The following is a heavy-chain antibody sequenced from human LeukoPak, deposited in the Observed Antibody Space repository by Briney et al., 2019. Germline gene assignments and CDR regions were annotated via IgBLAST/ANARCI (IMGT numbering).Heavy chain of an antibody. CDR1: GGFFSGHY. CDR2: INHGGST. V-gene: IGHV4-34*01. J-gene: IGHJ4*02. CDR3: ARGRYVTTRGGAAAGFLDY. Sequence: SETLSLTCAVSGGFFSGHYWNWIRQPPGKGLEWIGEINHGGSTNYNPSLKSRVTISVDTSQNQFSLRLSSVTAADTAVYYCARGRYVTTRGGAAAGFLDYWGQGTLVTVST. D-gene: IGHD6-13*01.